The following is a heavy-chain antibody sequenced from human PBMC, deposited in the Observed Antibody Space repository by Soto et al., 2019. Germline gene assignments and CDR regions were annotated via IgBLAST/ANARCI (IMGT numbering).Heavy chain of an antibody. CDR3: ARDPRLRWYADY. D-gene: IGHD4-17*01. Sequence: RLSCAASGFTFSSYWMHWVRQAPGKGLVWVSRINSDGRSTYYADSVKGRFTISRDNAKNRLYLQMKSLRAEDTAIYYCARDPRLRWYADYWGQGTLVTVSS. J-gene: IGHJ4*02. CDR1: GFTFSSYW. CDR2: INSDGRST. V-gene: IGHV3-74*01.